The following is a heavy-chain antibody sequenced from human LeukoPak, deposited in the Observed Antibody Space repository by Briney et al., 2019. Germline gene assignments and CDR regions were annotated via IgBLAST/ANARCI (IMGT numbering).Heavy chain of an antibody. V-gene: IGHV4-59*08. CDR3: ARHASRENYFDY. D-gene: IGHD5-24*01. J-gene: IGHJ4*02. CDR1: GGSISSYY. CDR2: IYYSGST. Sequence: PSETLSLTCTVSGGSISSYYWSWIRQPPGKGLEWIGYIYYSGSTNYNPSLKSRVTISVDTSKNQFSLKLSSVTAADTAVYYCARHASRENYFDYWGRGTLVTVSS.